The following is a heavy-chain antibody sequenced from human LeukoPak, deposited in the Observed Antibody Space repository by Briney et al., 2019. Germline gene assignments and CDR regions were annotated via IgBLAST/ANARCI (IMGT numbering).Heavy chain of an antibody. CDR3: ARVRGYSSGIRWANDY. V-gene: IGHV4-61*02. CDR2: IYTSGST. CDR1: GGSISSGSYY. Sequence: SETLSLTCTVSGGSISSGSYYWSWTRQPAGKGLEWIGRIYTSGSTNYNPSLKSRVTISVDTSKNQFSLKLSSVTAADTAVYYCARVRGYSSGIRWANDYWGQGTLVTVSS. J-gene: IGHJ4*02. D-gene: IGHD5-18*01.